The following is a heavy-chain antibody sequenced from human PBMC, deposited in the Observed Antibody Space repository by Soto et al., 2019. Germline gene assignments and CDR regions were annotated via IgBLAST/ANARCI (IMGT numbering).Heavy chain of an antibody. J-gene: IGHJ3*02. CDR2: ISYDGSNK. Sequence: GGSLRLSCAASGFTFSSYGMHWVRQAPGKGLEWVAVISYDGSNKYYADSVKGRFTISRDNSKNTLYLQMNSLRAEDTAVYYCAKPNADYVTDDDAFDIWGQGTMVTVSS. D-gene: IGHD4-17*01. V-gene: IGHV3-30*18. CDR3: AKPNADYVTDDDAFDI. CDR1: GFTFSSYG.